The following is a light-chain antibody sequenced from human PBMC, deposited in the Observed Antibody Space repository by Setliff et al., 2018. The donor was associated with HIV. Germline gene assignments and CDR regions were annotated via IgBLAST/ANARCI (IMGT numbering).Light chain of an antibody. V-gene: IGLV2-23*02. CDR3: CSYAGSSTYV. CDR2: EVS. Sequence: QSVLAQPASVSGSPGQSLTISCTGTSSDLGSFDLVSWYQHHPLKAPKLIIFEVSKRPSGVSNRFSGSKSGNTASLTISGLQAEDEADYYCCSYAGSSTYVFGTGTKVTVL. CDR1: SSDLGSFDL. J-gene: IGLJ1*01.